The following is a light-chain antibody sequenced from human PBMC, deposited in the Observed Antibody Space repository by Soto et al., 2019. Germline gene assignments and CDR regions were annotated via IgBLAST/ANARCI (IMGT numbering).Light chain of an antibody. J-gene: IGKJ1*01. CDR2: GAS. CDR1: QSVSSSY. CDR3: HQYDTSPQWT. Sequence: EMVLTQSPGTLSLSPGERATLSCRASQSVSSSYLAWYQQKPGQAPRLLIYGASSRATGIPDRFSGSGSGTAFTLTISILEPEDLAVYYCHQYDTSPQWTFGQGTKVQIK. V-gene: IGKV3-20*01.